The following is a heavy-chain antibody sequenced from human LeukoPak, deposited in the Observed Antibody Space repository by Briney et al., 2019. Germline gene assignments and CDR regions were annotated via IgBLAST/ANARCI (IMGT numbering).Heavy chain of an antibody. CDR2: INHSGST. CDR1: GGSFSGYY. CDR3: ARRYDFWSGYPPPLDY. D-gene: IGHD3-3*01. J-gene: IGHJ4*02. V-gene: IGHV4-34*01. Sequence: SETLSLTCAVYGGSFSGYYWSWIRQPPRKRLEWIGEINHSGSTNYNQPLLSRVTISVDTSKKQYSLKLSSVTAADTAVYYCARRYDFWSGYPPPLDYWGQGTLVTVSS.